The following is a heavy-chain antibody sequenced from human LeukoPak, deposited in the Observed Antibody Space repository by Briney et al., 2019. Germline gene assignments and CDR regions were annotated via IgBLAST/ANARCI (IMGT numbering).Heavy chain of an antibody. J-gene: IGHJ4*02. CDR2: ISYDGSNK. CDR3: ARGGSTRYGSGSYSQPSSDY. V-gene: IGHV3-30-3*01. D-gene: IGHD3-10*01. Sequence: GGSLRLSCAASGFTFSSYAMHWVRQAPGKGLEWVAVISYDGSNKYYADSVKGRFTISRDNSKNTLYLQMNSLRAEDTAVYYCARGGSTRYGSGSYSQPSSDYWGQGTLVTVSS. CDR1: GFTFSSYA.